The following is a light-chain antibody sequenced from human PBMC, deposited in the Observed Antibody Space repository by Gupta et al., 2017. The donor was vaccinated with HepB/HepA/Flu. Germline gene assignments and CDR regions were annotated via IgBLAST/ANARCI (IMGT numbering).Light chain of an antibody. J-gene: IGKJ1*01. CDR3: QQLNDYPRT. CDR1: HDIRNY. Sequence: IQLTQSPTFLSASVADRVTITCRASHDIRNYLAWYQQRPGKAPQLLIYAASTLQNGVPSRFSGNRSGTEFTLTIDSLQPEDFATYYCQQLNDYPRTFGQGTKVDIK. CDR2: AAS. V-gene: IGKV1-9*01.